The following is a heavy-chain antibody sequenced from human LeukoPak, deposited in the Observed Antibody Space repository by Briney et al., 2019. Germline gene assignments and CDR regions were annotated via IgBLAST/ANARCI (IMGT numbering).Heavy chain of an antibody. J-gene: IGHJ5*02. CDR1: GYTFTGYY. Sequence: ASVKVSCKASGYTFTGYYMHWVRQAPGQGLEWMGWINPNSGGTNYAQKFQGRVTMTRDTSISTAYMELSRLRSDDTAVYYCAGNCYGSGRSMGNWFDPWGQGTLVTVSS. V-gene: IGHV1-2*02. CDR2: INPNSGGT. D-gene: IGHD3-10*01. CDR3: AGNCYGSGRSMGNWFDP.